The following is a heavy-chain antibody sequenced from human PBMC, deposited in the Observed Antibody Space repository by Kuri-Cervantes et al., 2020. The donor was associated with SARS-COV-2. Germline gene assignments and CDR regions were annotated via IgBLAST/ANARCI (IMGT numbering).Heavy chain of an antibody. V-gene: IGHV3-21*01. CDR3: ARDLLDYDIIH. CDR1: GFTFSSYS. J-gene: IGHJ4*02. Sequence: GESLKISCAASGFTFSSYSMNWVRQAPGKGLEWVSSMSSSSSYIYYADSVKGRFTISRDNSKNTLYLQMNSLRAEDTAVYYCARDLLDYDIIHWGQGTLVTVSS. CDR2: MSSSSSYI. D-gene: IGHD3-9*01.